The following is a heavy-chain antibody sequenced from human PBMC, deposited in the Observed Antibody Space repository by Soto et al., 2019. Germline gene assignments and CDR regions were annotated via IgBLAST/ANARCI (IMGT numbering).Heavy chain of an antibody. CDR2: INHSGST. Sequence: QVQLQQWGAGLLKPSETLSLTCAVYGESFSGYYWNWIRQPPGRGLDWIGEINHSGSTNYNPSLGGRVIISVDRSKNQFSLKLRSVTAADTAVYYCARASGQITPGTLDYWGQGTLVTVSS. J-gene: IGHJ4*02. CDR3: ARASGQITPGTLDY. V-gene: IGHV4-34*01. CDR1: GESFSGYY. D-gene: IGHD6-13*01.